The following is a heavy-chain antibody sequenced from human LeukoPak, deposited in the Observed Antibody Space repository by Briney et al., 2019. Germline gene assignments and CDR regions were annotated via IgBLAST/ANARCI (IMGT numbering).Heavy chain of an antibody. CDR3: ARVPPPHYYDSSGYCDY. Sequence: GASVTVSCTASGYTFTSYGISWVRQAPGQGLEWMGWISAYNGNTNYAQKLQGRVTMTTDTSTSTAYMELRSLRSDDTAVYYCARVPPPHYYDSSGYCDYWGQGTLVTVSS. CDR1: GYTFTSYG. J-gene: IGHJ4*02. V-gene: IGHV1-18*01. CDR2: ISAYNGNT. D-gene: IGHD3-22*01.